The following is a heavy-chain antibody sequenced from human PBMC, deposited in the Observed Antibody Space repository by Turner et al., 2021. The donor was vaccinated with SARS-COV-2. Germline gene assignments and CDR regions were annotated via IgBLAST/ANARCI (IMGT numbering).Heavy chain of an antibody. D-gene: IGHD4-17*01. Sequence: QVQLQESGPRLVKPSETLSLTCSVSGGSISHFYWRWIRQPAGKGLEWIGRVYISGSTNYNPSLKSRITMSIVTSKNQFSLRLSSVTAADTAVYYFARDGDLRRNWFDPWGQGTLVTVSS. CDR1: GGSISHFY. CDR2: VYISGST. J-gene: IGHJ5*02. CDR3: ARDGDLRRNWFDP. V-gene: IGHV4-4*07.